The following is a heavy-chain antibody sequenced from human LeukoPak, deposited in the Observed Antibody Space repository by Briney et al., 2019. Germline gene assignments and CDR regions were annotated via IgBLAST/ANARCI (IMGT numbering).Heavy chain of an antibody. CDR1: GGSISSYY. CDR3: ARAHYYDSSGYWGFDP. D-gene: IGHD3-22*01. V-gene: IGHV4-4*07. CDR2: IYTSGST. Sequence: SETLSLTCTVSGGSISSYYWSWIRQPAGKGLEWIGRIYTSGSTNYNPSLKSRVTMSVDTSKNQFSLKLSSVTAADTAVYYCARAHYYDSSGYWGFDPWGQGTLVTVSS. J-gene: IGHJ5*02.